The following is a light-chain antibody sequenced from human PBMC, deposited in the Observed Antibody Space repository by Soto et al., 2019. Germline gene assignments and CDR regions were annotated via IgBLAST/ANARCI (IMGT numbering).Light chain of an antibody. V-gene: IGKV1-39*01. CDR2: AAS. J-gene: IGKJ1*01. Sequence: DIQMTQSPSSLSASVGDRVTITCRASQSISSYLNWYQQKPGKATNLLIYAASSLQSGVPSRFSGSGSGTDFTLTISSLQPEDFANYYCQQSYSTHPWTFGQGTKVDIK. CDR3: QQSYSTHPWT. CDR1: QSISSY.